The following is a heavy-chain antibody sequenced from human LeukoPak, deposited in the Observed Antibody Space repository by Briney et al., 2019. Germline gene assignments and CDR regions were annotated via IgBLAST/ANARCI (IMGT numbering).Heavy chain of an antibody. J-gene: IGHJ4*02. CDR3: VRDKNY. CDR1: GFTFSTYG. Sequence: GGSLRLSCAASGFTFSTYGMHWVRQAPGKGLEWVAFIRYDGSDKYYADSVRGRFTISRDNSKNTLYLQMHSLRVEDTAVYYCVRDKNYWGRGTLVTVSS. CDR2: IRYDGSDK. V-gene: IGHV3-30*02.